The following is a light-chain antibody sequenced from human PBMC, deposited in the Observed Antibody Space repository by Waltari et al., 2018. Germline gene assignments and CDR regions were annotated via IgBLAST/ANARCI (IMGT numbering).Light chain of an antibody. V-gene: IGLV2-14*03. CDR2: DVN. Sequence: QSALAQAASVSGSPGQSITISCTGSRSDVGGSNYVSWYQQHPGKAPKLMIFDVNNRASGVSNRFSGSKSGNTASLTISGLQVEDEAEYYCCSFTRSSTWVFGGGTKLTVL. CDR1: RSDVGGSNY. J-gene: IGLJ3*02. CDR3: CSFTRSSTWV.